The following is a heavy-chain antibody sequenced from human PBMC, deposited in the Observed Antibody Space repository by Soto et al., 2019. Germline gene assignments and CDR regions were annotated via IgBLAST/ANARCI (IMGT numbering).Heavy chain of an antibody. V-gene: IGHV4-4*07. Sequence: QVQLQESGPGLVRPLETLSLTCKVSGGSITSYRWSWIRQSAGKGLEWIGRINTSGNTHYNPSLTRRVTVSIDTSQNQFFLTVTSVTAADSAVYYCARESGDNWDYEAYWGQGTPVTVSS. CDR2: INTSGNT. J-gene: IGHJ4*02. CDR3: ARESGDNWDYEAY. D-gene: IGHD1-7*01. CDR1: GGSITSYR.